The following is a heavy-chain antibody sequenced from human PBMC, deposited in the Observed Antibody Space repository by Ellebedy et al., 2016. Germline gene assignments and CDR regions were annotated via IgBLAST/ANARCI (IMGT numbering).Heavy chain of an antibody. J-gene: IGHJ6*04. Sequence: KVSCXGSGYTFTNYWIVWVRQVPGKGLECMGIIWPGNSDTRYSPSFQGQVTISADKSISTAYLQWSSLKASDTAMYYCARIIRGIAAAGMDVWGKGTTVTVSS. CDR1: GYTFTNYW. D-gene: IGHD6-13*01. CDR3: ARIIRGIAAAGMDV. CDR2: IWPGNSDT. V-gene: IGHV5-51*01.